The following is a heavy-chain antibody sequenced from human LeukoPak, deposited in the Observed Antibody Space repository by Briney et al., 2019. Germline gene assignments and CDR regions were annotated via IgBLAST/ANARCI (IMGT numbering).Heavy chain of an antibody. V-gene: IGHV3-74*01. D-gene: IGHD1-14*01. J-gene: IGHJ5*02. CDR3: TRNPDGRNWFDP. Sequence: GGSLRLSCAASGFTFSHHWMRWGRQAPGKGLVWVSHISSDESSTTYADSVKGRFTISRDNRKNTLYLQMNSLRVEDTAMYYCTRNPDGRNWFDPWGQGTLVTVSS. CDR1: GFTFSHHW. CDR2: ISSDESST.